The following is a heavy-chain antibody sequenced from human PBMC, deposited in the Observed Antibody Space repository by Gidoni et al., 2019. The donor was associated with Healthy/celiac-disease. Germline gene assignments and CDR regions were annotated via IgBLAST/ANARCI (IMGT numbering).Heavy chain of an antibody. J-gene: IGHJ4*02. CDR2: IYYSGST. V-gene: IGHV4-39*01. CDR1: GGSISSRSYY. D-gene: IGHD3-10*01. Sequence: QLQLQESGPGLVKPSETLSLTCTVSGGSISSRSYYWGWIRQPPGKGLEWIGSIYYSGSTYYNPSLKSRVTISVDTSKNQFSLKLSSVTAADTAVYYCARADGSGSYYNVVFDYWGQGTLVTVSS. CDR3: ARADGSGSYYNVVFDY.